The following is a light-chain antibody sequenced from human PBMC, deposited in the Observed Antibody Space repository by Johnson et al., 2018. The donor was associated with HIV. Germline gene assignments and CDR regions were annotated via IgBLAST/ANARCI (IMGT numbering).Light chain of an antibody. CDR1: SSNIGNNY. CDR2: DNN. CDR3: GTWDSSLSADV. J-gene: IGLJ1*01. V-gene: IGLV1-51*01. Sequence: QSVLTQPPSVSAAPGQKVTISCSGSSSNIGNNYVSWYQQFPETAPKLLIYDNNKRPSGIPDRFSSSKSGTSTTLGITGLQTGAEADYYCGTWDSSLSADVFGTGTKVTVL.